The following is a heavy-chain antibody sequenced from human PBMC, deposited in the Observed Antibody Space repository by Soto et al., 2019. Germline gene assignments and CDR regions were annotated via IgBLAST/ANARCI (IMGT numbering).Heavy chain of an antibody. V-gene: IGHV4-59*01. CDR3: ARDRSV. CDR1: GGSISSYY. CDR2: IYYSGST. Sequence: SETLSLTCTVSGGSISSYYWSWIRQPPGKGLEWIGYIYYSGSTNYNPSLKSRVTISVDTSKNQFSLKLSSVTAADTAVYYCARDRSVWGQGTLVTVSS. J-gene: IGHJ4*02.